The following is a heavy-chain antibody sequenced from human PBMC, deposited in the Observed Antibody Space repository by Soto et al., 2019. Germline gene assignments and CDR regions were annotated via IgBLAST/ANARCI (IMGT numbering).Heavy chain of an antibody. Sequence: PSETLSLTCTVSGGSISSYYWSWIRQPPGKGLEWIGYIYYSGSSNYNLSLKSRVTISVDTSKNQFSLKLSSVTAADTAVYYCARHAESLRYRSWYYYYYMDVWGKAITVTVS. D-gene: IGHD3-9*01. CDR1: GGSISSYY. V-gene: IGHV4-59*08. CDR2: IYYSGSS. J-gene: IGHJ6*03. CDR3: ARHAESLRYRSWYYYYYMDV.